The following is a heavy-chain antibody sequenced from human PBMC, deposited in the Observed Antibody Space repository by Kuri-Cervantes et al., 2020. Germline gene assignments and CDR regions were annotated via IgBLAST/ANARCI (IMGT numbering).Heavy chain of an antibody. D-gene: IGHD3-10*01. J-gene: IGHJ6*03. CDR1: GFTFSSYS. CDR3: ARGYYYGSGSTNYYYMDV. Sequence: LSLTCAASGFTFSSYSMNWVRQAPGKGLEWVSSISSSSSYIYYADSVKGRFTISRDNAKNSLYLQVNSLRAEDTAVYYCARGYYYGSGSTNYYYMDVWGKGTTVTVSS. V-gene: IGHV3-21*01. CDR2: ISSSSSYI.